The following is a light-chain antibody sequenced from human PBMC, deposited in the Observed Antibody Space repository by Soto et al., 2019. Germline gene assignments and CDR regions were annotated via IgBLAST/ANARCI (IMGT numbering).Light chain of an antibody. CDR3: QELKSYVT. Sequence: IQLTQSPSSLSASVGDRVTITCRASQGISNYLAWYQQKPGKTPRLLIYGATTLQRGVPSRFSGSGSGTDFALTISSLQPEDFATYYCQELKSYVTFGQGTRLEIK. CDR1: QGISNY. J-gene: IGKJ5*01. V-gene: IGKV1-9*01. CDR2: GAT.